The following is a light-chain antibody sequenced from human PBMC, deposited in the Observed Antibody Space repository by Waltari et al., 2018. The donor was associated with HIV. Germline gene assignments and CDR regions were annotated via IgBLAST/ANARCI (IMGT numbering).Light chain of an antibody. CDR1: QSFSSY. CDR2: DAS. J-gene: IGKJ1*01. CDR3: QQRSNWPRT. V-gene: IGKV3-11*01. Sequence: EIVLTQSPATLSLSPGERATLSCRAIQSFSSYLAWYRQKPGQAPRLLIYDASNRATGIPARFSGSGSGSDFTLTISSLEPEDFAVYYCQQRSNWPRTFGQGTKVEIK.